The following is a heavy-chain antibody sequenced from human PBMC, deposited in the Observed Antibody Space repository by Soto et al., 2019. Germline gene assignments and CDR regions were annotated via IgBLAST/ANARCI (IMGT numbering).Heavy chain of an antibody. CDR3: ATMGTPATGLYFFDY. D-gene: IGHD1-1*01. CDR2: ISYSGRN. V-gene: IGHV4-30-4*01. CDR1: GGSSSSGNYY. J-gene: IGHJ4*02. Sequence: QVQLQESGPGLVKPSQPLSLTCTVSGGSSSSGNYYWSWIRQPPGKGLEWIGFISYSGRNYYSTSHKRRVTISVDTSKSRFSLKLSFGTAADTAVYYCATMGTPATGLYFFDYWGQGSLVTVSS.